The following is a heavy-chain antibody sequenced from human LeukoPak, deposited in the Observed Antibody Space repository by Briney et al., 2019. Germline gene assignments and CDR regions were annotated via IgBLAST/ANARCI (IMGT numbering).Heavy chain of an antibody. CDR2: ISGSGGST. CDR3: AKDVDYGDYVVY. J-gene: IGHJ4*02. CDR1: GFTFSSYG. D-gene: IGHD4-17*01. Sequence: GGSLRLSCAASGFTFSSYGMTWVRQAPGKGLEWVSGISGSGGSTKHADSVKGRFTISRDNSKNTLYLQMNSLRAEDTAIYYCAKDVDYGDYVVYWGQGTLVTVSS. V-gene: IGHV3-23*01.